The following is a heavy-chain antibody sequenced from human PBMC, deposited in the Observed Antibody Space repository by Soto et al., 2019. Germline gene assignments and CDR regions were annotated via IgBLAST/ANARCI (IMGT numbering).Heavy chain of an antibody. V-gene: IGHV1-18*01. Sequence: QVQLVQSGAEVKKPGASVKVSCKASGYTFTSYGISWVRQAPGQGLEWMGRISGYNGNTNYAQKLHGRVTMTTDTSTSTAYMELRSLRSDDTAVYYCARDRGYNWNYGWFDPWGQGTLVTVSS. J-gene: IGHJ5*02. CDR3: ARDRGYNWNYGWFDP. D-gene: IGHD1-7*01. CDR2: ISGYNGNT. CDR1: GYTFTSYG.